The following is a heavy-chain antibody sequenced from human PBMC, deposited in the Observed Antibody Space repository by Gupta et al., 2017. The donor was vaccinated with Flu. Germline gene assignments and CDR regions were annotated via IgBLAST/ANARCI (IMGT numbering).Heavy chain of an antibody. D-gene: IGHD1-1*01. V-gene: IGHV3-30*18. CDR1: GFPFFMYG. CDR2: MSYDGTKI. J-gene: IGHJ4*02. Sequence: QVQLVESGGGVVKPGRSLRLSCATSGFPFFMYGMHWVRQAPGEGLEWVSSMSYDGTKIHYADSVKGRFTISRDNSQNILYLQMNDLTTEDTATYYCTKEGYNWNRKTDPHFDDWGQGTLVTVSS. CDR3: TKEGYNWNRKTDPHFDD.